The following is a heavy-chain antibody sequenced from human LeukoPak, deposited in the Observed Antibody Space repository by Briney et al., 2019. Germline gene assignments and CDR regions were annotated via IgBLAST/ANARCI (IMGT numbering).Heavy chain of an antibody. Sequence: SETLSLTCTVSGGSVSSGSYYWSWIRQPPGKGLEWIGYIYYSGSTYYNPSLKSRVTISVDTSKNQFSLKLSSVTAADTAVYYCARGGRYCTNGVCSTSFDYWGQGTLVTVSS. J-gene: IGHJ4*02. CDR2: IYYSGST. CDR3: ARGGRYCTNGVCSTSFDY. V-gene: IGHV4-30-4*08. CDR1: GGSVSSGSYY. D-gene: IGHD2-8*01.